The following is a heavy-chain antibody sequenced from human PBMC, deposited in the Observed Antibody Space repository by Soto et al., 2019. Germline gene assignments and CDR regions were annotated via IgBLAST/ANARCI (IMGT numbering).Heavy chain of an antibody. CDR3: TRTPTSRHSTFDY. Sequence: GGSLRLSCAASGFTFSHNEMSWVRQAPGKGLEWISYISSSGGTIYYTDSVKGRFTISRDNAKNSLYLQMNSLRVEDTAVYYCTRTPTSRHSTFDYWGQGTLVTVSS. J-gene: IGHJ4*01. D-gene: IGHD2-15*01. V-gene: IGHV3-48*03. CDR1: GFTFSHNE. CDR2: ISSSGGTI.